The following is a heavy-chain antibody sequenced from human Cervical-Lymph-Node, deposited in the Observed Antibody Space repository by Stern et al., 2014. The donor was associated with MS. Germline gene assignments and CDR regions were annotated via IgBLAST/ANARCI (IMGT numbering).Heavy chain of an antibody. CDR3: ARQSTAWASDV. J-gene: IGHJ4*02. V-gene: IGHV5-51*01. CDR1: GFKFSIYW. Sequence: VQLVQSGAELIRPGESLKISCKGSGFKFSIYWIAWVRQLPGKGLEWMEIIYPCDSETRYSPSSQGQFTMSADKSTSTAYLQWSSLNASDTAMYFCARQSTAWASDVWGQGTLVTVSS. CDR2: IYPCDSET. D-gene: IGHD2-21*02.